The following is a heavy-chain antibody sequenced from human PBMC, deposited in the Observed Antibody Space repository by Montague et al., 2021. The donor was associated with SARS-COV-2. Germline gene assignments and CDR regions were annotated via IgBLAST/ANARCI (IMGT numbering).Heavy chain of an antibody. Sequence: SETLSLTCTVSGGSISSYYWSWIRQPPGKGLEWIGSINDSGSTYYNPSXXSRVTISVDTSKNQFSLKLNSVTAADTAIYYCARAGRKLLSVATTIGGFDFWGQGTLVTVSS. D-gene: IGHD5-12*01. CDR1: GGSISSYY. J-gene: IGHJ4*02. CDR2: INDSGST. CDR3: ARAGRKLLSVATTIGGFDF. V-gene: IGHV4-59*12.